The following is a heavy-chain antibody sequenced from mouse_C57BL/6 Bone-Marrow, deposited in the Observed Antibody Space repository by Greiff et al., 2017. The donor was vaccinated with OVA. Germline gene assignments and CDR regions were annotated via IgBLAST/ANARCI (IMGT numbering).Heavy chain of an antibody. CDR2: ISSGGSYT. Sequence: EVQLVESGGDLVKPGGSLKLSCAASGFTFSSYGMSWVRQTPDTRLEWVATISSGGSYTYYPDSVKGRFTISRDNAKNTLYLQMSSLKSEDTAMYYCARPYYYGLYAMDYWGQGTSVTVSS. V-gene: IGHV5-6*01. CDR1: GFTFSSYG. D-gene: IGHD1-1*01. CDR3: ARPYYYGLYAMDY. J-gene: IGHJ4*01.